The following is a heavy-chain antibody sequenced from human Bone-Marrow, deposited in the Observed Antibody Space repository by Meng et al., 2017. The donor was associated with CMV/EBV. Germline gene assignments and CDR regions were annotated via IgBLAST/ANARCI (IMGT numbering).Heavy chain of an antibody. V-gene: IGHV4-59*12. Sequence: SETLSLTCTVSGGSISSYYWSWIRQPPGKGLEWIGNIYHSGSTYYNPSLKSRVTISVDTSKNQFSLKLSSVTAADTAVYYCARDLVVVVPADNYYYYYGMDVWGQGTTVTVSS. CDR1: GGSISSYY. CDR3: ARDLVVVVPADNYYYYYGMDV. CDR2: IYHSGST. D-gene: IGHD2-2*01. J-gene: IGHJ6*02.